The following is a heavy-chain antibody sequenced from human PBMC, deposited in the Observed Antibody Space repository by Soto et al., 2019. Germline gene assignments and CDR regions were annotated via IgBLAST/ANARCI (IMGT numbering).Heavy chain of an antibody. CDR1: GGTFSSYA. D-gene: IGHD1-26*01. CDR2: IIPIFGTA. V-gene: IGHV1-69*01. CDR3: ASSARGGSYYLDAFDI. Sequence: QVQLVQSGAEVQKPGSSVKVSCKASGGTFSSYAISWVRQAPGQGLEWMGGIIPIFGTANYAQKFQGRVTITADESTSTAYMELSSLRSEDTAVYYCASSARGGSYYLDAFDIWGQGTMVTVSS. J-gene: IGHJ3*02.